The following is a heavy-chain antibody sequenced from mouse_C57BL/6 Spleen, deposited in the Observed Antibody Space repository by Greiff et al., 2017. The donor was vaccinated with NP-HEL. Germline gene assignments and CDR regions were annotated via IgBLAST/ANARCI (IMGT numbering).Heavy chain of an antibody. J-gene: IGHJ4*01. CDR3: AMEGYYGSSYAMDY. CDR1: GYTFTSYW. CDR2: IDPSDSYT. V-gene: IGHV1-69*01. Sequence: QVQLQQPGAELVMPGASVKLSCKASGYTFTSYWMHWVKQRPGQGLEWIGEIDPSDSYTNYNQKFKGKATLTVDKSSSTAYMQLSSLTSEDSAVYYCAMEGYYGSSYAMDYWGQGTSVTVSS. D-gene: IGHD1-1*01.